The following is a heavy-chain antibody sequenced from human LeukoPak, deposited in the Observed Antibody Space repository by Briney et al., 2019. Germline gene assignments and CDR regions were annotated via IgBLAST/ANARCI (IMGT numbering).Heavy chain of an antibody. J-gene: IGHJ4*02. CDR3: ITAPPYQYGPGRYYN. V-gene: IGHV3-15*01. CDR1: GFTFCNAW. D-gene: IGHD3-10*01. Sequence: GGSLRLFCAASGFTFCNAWISWVRQAPGIGMQWVGRIKSNTDAGTTGYSAPVKGRFTISRDDSKNTLSLQMNNLKSEDTAVYYCITAPPYQYGPGRYYNWGQGTLVTVSS. CDR2: IKSNTDAGTT.